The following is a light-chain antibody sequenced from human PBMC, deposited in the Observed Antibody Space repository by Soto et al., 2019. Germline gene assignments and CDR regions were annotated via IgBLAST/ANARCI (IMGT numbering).Light chain of an antibody. V-gene: IGKV1-27*01. Sequence: DIQMTQSPSSLSASVGDIVTITCRASQGISNYFAWYQQKSGNVPKLLIYSASTLQSEVPPRFRGSGSGTDFTVPISRLQPEGVAPYYCQKCTSDPQLTFGGRKKGEI. CDR3: QKCTSDPQLT. CDR1: QGISNY. CDR2: SAS. J-gene: IGKJ4*01.